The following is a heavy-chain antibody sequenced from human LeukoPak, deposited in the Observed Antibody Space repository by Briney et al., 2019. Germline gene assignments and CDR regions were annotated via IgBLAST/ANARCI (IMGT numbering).Heavy chain of an antibody. CDR2: VIHSGTT. Sequence: SETLSLTCTVSGGSITGSTYYWGWIRQPPGKGLEWIVSVIHSGTTYYNPSLRSRVIVSMDTSKRQFSLRLSSVTAADTAVYYCARHDYDSSGHRRDYYFDYWSQGTLVTVSS. V-gene: IGHV4-39*01. CDR1: GGSITGSTYY. D-gene: IGHD3-22*01. J-gene: IGHJ4*02. CDR3: ARHDYDSSGHRRDYYFDY.